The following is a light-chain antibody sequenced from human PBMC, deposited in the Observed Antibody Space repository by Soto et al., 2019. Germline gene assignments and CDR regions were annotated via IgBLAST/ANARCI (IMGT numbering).Light chain of an antibody. CDR3: QHLNSV. CDR2: AAS. V-gene: IGKV1-9*01. Sequence: DIQLTQSPSFLSASVGDRVTITCRASQDISSYLAWYQQKPGKVPKVLIYAASTLQSGVPSRFSGSGSGTEFTLTISSLQPEDFATYYCQHLNSVFGPGTKVDIK. CDR1: QDISSY. J-gene: IGKJ3*01.